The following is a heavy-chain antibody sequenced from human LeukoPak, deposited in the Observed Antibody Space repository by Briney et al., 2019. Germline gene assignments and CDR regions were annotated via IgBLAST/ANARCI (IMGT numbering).Heavy chain of an antibody. CDR2: RYYSGDN. CDR1: GGSISSSDHY. CDR3: ARHRLEGDTFDI. J-gene: IGHJ3*02. D-gene: IGHD3-3*01. Sequence: PSGTLSLTCAVSGGSISSSDHYWAWIRQPPGKGLEWIGSRYYSGDNYYSPSLKSRVTISVDTSRNEFALKLNSVTAADTAVYFCARHRLEGDTFDIWGQGTKVTVSS. V-gene: IGHV4-39*01.